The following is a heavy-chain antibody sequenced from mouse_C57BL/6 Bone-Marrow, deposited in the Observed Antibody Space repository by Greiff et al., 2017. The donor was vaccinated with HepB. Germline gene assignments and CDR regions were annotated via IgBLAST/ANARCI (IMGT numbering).Heavy chain of an antibody. CDR2: IYPRSGNT. J-gene: IGHJ4*01. V-gene: IGHV1-81*01. CDR1: GYTFTSYG. CDR3: ARRGATMVTHYAMDY. D-gene: IGHD2-2*01. Sequence: QVQLQQPGAELARPGASVKLSCKASGYTFTSYGISWVKQRTGQGLEWIGEIYPRSGNTYYNEKFKGKATLTADKSSSTAYMELRSLTSEDSAVYFCARRGATMVTHYAMDYWGQGTSVTVSS.